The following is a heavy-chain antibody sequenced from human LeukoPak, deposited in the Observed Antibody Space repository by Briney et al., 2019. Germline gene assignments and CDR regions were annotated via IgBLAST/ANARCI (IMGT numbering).Heavy chain of an antibody. V-gene: IGHV1-46*01. D-gene: IGHD2-2*01. J-gene: IGHJ5*02. CDR1: GYTFTSYY. CDR3: PSQGRGYCSSTSCLNWFDP. Sequence: ASVKVSCKASGYTFTSYYMHWVRQAPGQGLEWMGIINPSGGSTSYAQKFQGRVTMTRDTSTSTVYMELSSLRSEDTAVYYCPSQGRGYCSSTSCLNWFDPWGQGTLVTVSS. CDR2: INPSGGST.